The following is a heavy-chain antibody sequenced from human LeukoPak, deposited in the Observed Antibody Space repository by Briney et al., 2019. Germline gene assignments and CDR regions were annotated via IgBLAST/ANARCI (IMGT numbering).Heavy chain of an antibody. CDR2: MNPNSGNT. J-gene: IGHJ4*02. CDR1: GYTFASYD. CDR3: ARGDSSGWYYVY. D-gene: IGHD6-19*01. Sequence: ASVKVSCKASGYTFASYDINWVRQATGQGLEWMGWMNPNSGNTGYAQKFQGRVTMTRNTSISIAYMELSSLRSEDTAVYYCARGDSSGWYYVYWGQGTLVTVSS. V-gene: IGHV1-8*01.